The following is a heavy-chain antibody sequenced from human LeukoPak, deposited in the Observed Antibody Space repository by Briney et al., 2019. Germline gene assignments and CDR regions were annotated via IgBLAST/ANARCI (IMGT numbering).Heavy chain of an antibody. J-gene: IGHJ4*02. D-gene: IGHD5-12*01. V-gene: IGHV4-34*01. Sequence: PSETLSLTCAVYGGSFSGYYWSWIRQPPGKGLEWIGEINHSGSTNYNPSLKSRVTISVDTSKNQFSLKLSSVTAADTAVYYCARDRDGYNDYWGQGTLVTVSS. CDR1: GGSFSGYY. CDR2: INHSGST. CDR3: ARDRDGYNDY.